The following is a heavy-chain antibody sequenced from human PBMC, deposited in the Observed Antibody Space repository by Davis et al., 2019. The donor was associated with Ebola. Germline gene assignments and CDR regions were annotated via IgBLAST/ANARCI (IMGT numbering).Heavy chain of an antibody. CDR1: GGSFSGYY. J-gene: IGHJ4*02. Sequence: PSETLSLTCAVYGGSFSGYYWSWIRQPPGKGLEWIGEINHSGSTNYNPSLKSRATISVDTSKNQFSLKLSSVTAADTAVYYCARGRGGYSYGYHYWGQGTLVTVSS. D-gene: IGHD5-18*01. CDR3: ARGRGGYSYGYHY. CDR2: INHSGST. V-gene: IGHV4-34*01.